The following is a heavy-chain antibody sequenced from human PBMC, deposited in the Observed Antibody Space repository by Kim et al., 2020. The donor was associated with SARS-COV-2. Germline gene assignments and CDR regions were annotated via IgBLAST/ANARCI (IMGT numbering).Heavy chain of an antibody. J-gene: IGHJ4*02. D-gene: IGHD6-13*01. CDR3: AKGPLRGSTWFLTRDH. CDR2: VGGSGAIT. V-gene: IGHV3-23*01. Sequence: GGSLRLSCAASGFTVNIYTMNWVRQAPGKGLEWVSSVGGSGAITYYADSVKGRFTISRDNSQNTLFLQMNNLRAEDTAVYYCAKGPLRGSTWFLTRDHWGQGTLVTVSS. CDR1: GFTVNIYT.